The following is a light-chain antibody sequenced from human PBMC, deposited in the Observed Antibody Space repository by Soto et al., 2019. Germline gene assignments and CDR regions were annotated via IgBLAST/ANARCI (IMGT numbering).Light chain of an antibody. J-gene: IGKJ5*01. CDR2: AAS. CDR1: QSISSY. V-gene: IGKV1-39*01. CDR3: QQSYSTPIT. Sequence: DIQMTQSPASVSRGLVDIVTITCRASQSISSYLNWYQQKPGKAPKLLIYAASSLQSGVPSRFSGSGSGTDFTLTISSLQPEDFATYYCQQSYSTPITFGQGTRLEIK.